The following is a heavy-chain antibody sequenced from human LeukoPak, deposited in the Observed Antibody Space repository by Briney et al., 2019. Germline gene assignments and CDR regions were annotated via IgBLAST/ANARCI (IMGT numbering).Heavy chain of an antibody. Sequence: SETLSLTCTVSGGSISSYYWSWIRQPPGKGLEWIGYIYYSGSTNYNPSLKGRVTISVDTSKNQFSLKLSSVTAADTAVYYCARKASARVVAAHFDYWGQGTLVTVSS. J-gene: IGHJ4*02. CDR3: ARKASARVVAAHFDY. V-gene: IGHV4-59*08. CDR1: GGSISSYY. CDR2: IYYSGST. D-gene: IGHD2-15*01.